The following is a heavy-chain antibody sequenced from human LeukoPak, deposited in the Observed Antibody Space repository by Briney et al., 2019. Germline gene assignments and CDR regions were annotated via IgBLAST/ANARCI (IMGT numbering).Heavy chain of an antibody. Sequence: ASVKVSCKVSGYTLTELSMHWVRQAPGKGLEWMGGFDPEDGETIYAQKFQGRVTMTEDTSTDTAYMELSSLRSEDTAVYYCATPGGAPYGFWSMDVWGQGTTVTVSS. CDR3: ATPGGAPYGFWSMDV. D-gene: IGHD3-3*01. V-gene: IGHV1-24*01. CDR2: FDPEDGET. J-gene: IGHJ6*02. CDR1: GYTLTELS.